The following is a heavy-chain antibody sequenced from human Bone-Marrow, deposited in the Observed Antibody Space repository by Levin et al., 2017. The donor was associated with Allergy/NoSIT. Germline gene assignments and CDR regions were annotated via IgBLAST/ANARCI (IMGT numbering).Heavy chain of an antibody. CDR1: GFPFSDSA. J-gene: IGHJ3*02. D-gene: IGHD5-18*01. V-gene: IGHV3-73*01. CDR3: SRIVDPGLVIIALDI. Sequence: LSLTCAASGFPFSDSAIHWVRQASGKGLEWVGRIRTMASSYATAYAASVKGRFTISRDDSKDTAYLQMNSLNTEDTAVYYCSRIVDPGLVIIALDIWGRGTMVTVSS. CDR2: IRTMASSYAT.